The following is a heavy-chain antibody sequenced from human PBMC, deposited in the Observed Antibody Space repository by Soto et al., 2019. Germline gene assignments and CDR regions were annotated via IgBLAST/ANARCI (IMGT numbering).Heavy chain of an antibody. CDR1: GGSISSYY. CDR3: GRAGAYWGMIGY. D-gene: IGHD3-16*01. Sequence: SETLSLTCTVSGGSISSYYWSWIRQPPGKGLEWIGYIYYSGSTNYNPSLKSRVTISVDTSKNQFSLKLSSVTAADTAVYYCGRAGAYWGMIGYWGQGTLVTVSS. J-gene: IGHJ4*02. V-gene: IGHV4-59*01. CDR2: IYYSGST.